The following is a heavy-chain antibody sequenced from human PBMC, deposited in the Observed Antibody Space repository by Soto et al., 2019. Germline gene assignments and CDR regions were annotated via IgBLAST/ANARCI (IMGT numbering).Heavy chain of an antibody. V-gene: IGHV4-30-4*01. CDR3: ARVIVVVPAAMGRGNWFDP. D-gene: IGHD2-2*01. CDR2: IYYSGST. CDR1: GGSISSGDYY. Sequence: QVQLQESGPGLVKPSQTLSLTCTVSGGSISSGDYYWSWIRQPPGKGLEWIGYIYYSGSTYYNPSLTSRVTISVDTSKNQFSLKLSSVTAADTAVYYCARVIVVVPAAMGRGNWFDPWGQGTLVTVSS. J-gene: IGHJ5*02.